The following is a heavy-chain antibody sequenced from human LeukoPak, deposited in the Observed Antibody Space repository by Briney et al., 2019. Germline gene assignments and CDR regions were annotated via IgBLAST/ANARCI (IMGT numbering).Heavy chain of an antibody. D-gene: IGHD2-21*01. V-gene: IGHV1-8*01. J-gene: IGHJ4*02. CDR3: ARVAGNCGGDCYRLVY. Sequence: GASVKVSCKASGYTFTTYDINWVRRATGQGLEWMAWMNPNSGNTGYAQKFQGRVTRTRNTSISTAYMELSSLRSEDTAVYYCARVAGNCGGDCYRLVYWGQGTLVTVAS. CDR2: MNPNSGNT. CDR1: GYTFTTYD.